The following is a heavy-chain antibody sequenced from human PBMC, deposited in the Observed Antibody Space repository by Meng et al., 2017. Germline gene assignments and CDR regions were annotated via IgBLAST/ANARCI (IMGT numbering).Heavy chain of an antibody. CDR1: GYTFTSYD. CDR2: MKPNSGNT. V-gene: IGHV1-8*01. CDR3: ARRRGTYSYGSEFEY. D-gene: IGHD5-18*01. Sequence: GASLKISCKASGYTFTSYDINWVRQAIGQGLEWMGWMKPNSGNTGYAQKFQGRVTMTRNTTISTDYMELSSLRSEDTAVYYCARRRGTYSYGSEFEYWGQGTLVTVSS. J-gene: IGHJ4*02.